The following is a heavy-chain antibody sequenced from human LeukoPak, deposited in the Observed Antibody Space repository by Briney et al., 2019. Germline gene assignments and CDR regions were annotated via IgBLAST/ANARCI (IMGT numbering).Heavy chain of an antibody. CDR2: IKQDGSEK. D-gene: IGHD3-22*01. J-gene: IGHJ4*02. CDR1: GFTFSSYW. Sequence: GGSLRLSCAASGFTFSSYWMSWVRQAPGKGLEWVANIKQDGSEKYYVDSVKGRFTISRDNAKNSLYLQMNSLRAEDTAVYYCARARSYYDSSGYYERPVDYWGQGTLVTVSS. CDR3: ARARSYYDSSGYYERPVDY. V-gene: IGHV3-7*01.